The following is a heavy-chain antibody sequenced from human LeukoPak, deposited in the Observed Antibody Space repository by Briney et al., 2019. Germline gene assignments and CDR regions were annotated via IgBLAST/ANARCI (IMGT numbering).Heavy chain of an antibody. V-gene: IGHV3-48*04. J-gene: IGHJ4*02. CDR2: ISSSSSTI. D-gene: IGHD3-22*01. CDR1: GFTFSSYS. CDR3: AREGDSSGYSY. Sequence: GGSLRLSCAASGFTFSSYSMNWVRQAPGKGLEWVSYISSSSSTIYYADSVEGRFTISRDNAKNSLYLQMNSLRAEDTAVYYCAREGDSSGYSYWGQGTLVTVSS.